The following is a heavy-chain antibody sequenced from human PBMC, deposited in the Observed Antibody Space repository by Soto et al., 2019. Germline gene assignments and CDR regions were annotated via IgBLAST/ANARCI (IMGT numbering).Heavy chain of an antibody. D-gene: IGHD3-10*01. CDR3: ASTFGELLFKVNY. CDR2: IYYSGST. J-gene: IGHJ4*02. V-gene: IGHV4-31*03. Sequence: TLSLTCTVSGGSISSGGYYWSWIRQHPGKGLEWIGYIYYSGSTYYNPSLKSRVTISVDTSKNQFSLKLSSVTAADTAVYYCASTFGELLFKVNYWGQGTLVTVSS. CDR1: GGSISSGGYY.